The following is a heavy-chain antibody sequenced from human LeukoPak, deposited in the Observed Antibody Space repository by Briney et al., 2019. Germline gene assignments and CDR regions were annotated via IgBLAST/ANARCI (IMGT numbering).Heavy chain of an antibody. CDR1: GLTFSRYN. D-gene: IGHD6-13*01. J-gene: IGHJ4*02. V-gene: IGHV3-21*01. CDR2: ITTTGGSI. Sequence: PGGSLRLSCAASGLTFSRYNMYWVRQAPGQGLEWVSSITTTGGSIYYADSVRGRFTISRDNAKNSLYLQMNSLRAEDTAVYYCARAIGSSLDYWGQGTLVTVSS. CDR3: ARAIGSSLDY.